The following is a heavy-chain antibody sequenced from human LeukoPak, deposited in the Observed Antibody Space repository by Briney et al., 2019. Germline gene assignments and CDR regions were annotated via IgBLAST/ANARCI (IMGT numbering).Heavy chain of an antibody. J-gene: IGHJ6*02. CDR3: AREGLNYDSSGYYLHYYYGMDV. V-gene: IGHV1-2*02. D-gene: IGHD3-22*01. CDR1: GYGYY. CDR2: INPNSGGT. Sequence: ASVKVSCKTSGYGYYMHWVRQAPGQGLEWMGWINPNSGGTNYAQKLQGRVTMTRDTSISTAYMELSRLRSDDTAVYYCAREGLNYDSSGYYLHYYYGMDVWGQGTTVTVSS.